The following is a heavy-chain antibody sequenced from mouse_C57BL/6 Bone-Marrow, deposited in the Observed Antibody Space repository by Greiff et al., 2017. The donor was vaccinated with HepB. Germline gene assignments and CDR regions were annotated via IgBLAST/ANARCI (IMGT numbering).Heavy chain of an antibody. D-gene: IGHD1-1*01. V-gene: IGHV1-81*01. CDR1: GYTFTSYG. J-gene: IGHJ2*01. CDR3: ASIPYYYYGSPFDY. Sequence: VQLQQSGAELARPGASVKLSCKASGYTFTSYGISWVKQRTGQGLEWIGEIYPRSGNTYYNEKFKGKATLTADKSSSTAYMELRSLTSEDSAVYFCASIPYYYYGSPFDYWGQGTTLTVSS. CDR2: IYPRSGNT.